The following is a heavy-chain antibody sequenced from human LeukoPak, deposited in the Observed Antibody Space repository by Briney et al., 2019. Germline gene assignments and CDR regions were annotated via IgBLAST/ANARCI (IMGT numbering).Heavy chain of an antibody. Sequence: GGSLRLSCAASGFTFSSYSMSWVRQAPGRGLEWVAGISDSGGSTNYADSVKGRFTISRDNPKNTLYLQMNSLRAEDTAVYFCARRGVVIRVILVGFHKEAFYFDSWGQGALVTVSS. D-gene: IGHD3-22*01. CDR1: GFTFSSYS. V-gene: IGHV3-23*01. CDR3: ARRGVVIRVILVGFHKEAFYFDS. CDR2: ISDSGGST. J-gene: IGHJ4*02.